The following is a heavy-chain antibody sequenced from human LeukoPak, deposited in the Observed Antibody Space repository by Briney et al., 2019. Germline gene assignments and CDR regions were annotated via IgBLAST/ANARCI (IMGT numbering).Heavy chain of an antibody. CDR2: IIGGGGST. CDR1: GFPFSSHG. V-gene: IGHV3-23*01. CDR3: AHGTMYQLDY. D-gene: IGHD2-2*01. Sequence: GGSLRLSCAASGFPFSSHGMSWVRQAPGKGLEWVSGIIGGGGSTYYADSVKGRFTISGDNSRNTLFLQMNSLRAEDTAVYYCAHGTMYQLDYWGQGTLVTVSS. J-gene: IGHJ4*02.